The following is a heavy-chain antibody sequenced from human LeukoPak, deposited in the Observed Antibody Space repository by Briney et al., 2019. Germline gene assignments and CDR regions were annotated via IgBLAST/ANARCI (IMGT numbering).Heavy chain of an antibody. V-gene: IGHV4-59*01. CDR3: ARDAYGYGVSGT. Sequence: SETLSLTCSVSGGSISSDYWSWIRQPPGKGLEWIGYMFHSGYTRYNPPLKSRVTISVGTSKYQFSLKLTSVTAADTAVYYCARDAYGYGVSGTWGQGTLVTVSS. J-gene: IGHJ5*02. CDR1: GGSISSDY. CDR2: MFHSGYT. D-gene: IGHD5-18*01.